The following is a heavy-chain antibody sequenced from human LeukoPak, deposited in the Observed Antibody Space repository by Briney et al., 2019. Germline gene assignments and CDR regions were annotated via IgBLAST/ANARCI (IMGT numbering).Heavy chain of an antibody. D-gene: IGHD2-2*01. CDR2: IYYSGST. CDR3: ARGYCSSTSCQERFDY. CDR1: GGSISSSSYY. V-gene: IGHV4-39*07. J-gene: IGHJ4*02. Sequence: PSETLSLTCTVSGGSISSSSYYWGWIRQPPGKGLEWIGSIYYSGSTYYNPSLKSRVTMSVDTSKNQFSLKLSSVTAAGTAVYYCARGYCSSTSCQERFDYWGQGTLVTVSS.